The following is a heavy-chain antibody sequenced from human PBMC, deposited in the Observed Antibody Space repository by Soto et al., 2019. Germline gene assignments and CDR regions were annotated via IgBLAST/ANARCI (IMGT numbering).Heavy chain of an antibody. Sequence: DVQLLESGGGLVQPGGSLRLSCAASGFTFSSYAMTWVRQAPGQGLEWVSAISGSGGSTYYAEFVKGRFTMSRDNSKNTVHLQLNSLRAEDTAVYYCAKVSLGATTITDYYYYGMDVWGQGTTVTVSS. J-gene: IGHJ6*02. D-gene: IGHD1-26*01. CDR1: GFTFSSYA. CDR3: AKVSLGATTITDYYYYGMDV. V-gene: IGHV3-23*01. CDR2: ISGSGGST.